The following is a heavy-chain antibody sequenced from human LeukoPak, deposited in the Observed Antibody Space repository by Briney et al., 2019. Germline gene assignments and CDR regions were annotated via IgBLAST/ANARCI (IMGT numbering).Heavy chain of an antibody. CDR1: GYTFTSYG. D-gene: IGHD3-3*01. Sequence: GASVKVSCKASGYTFTSYGISWVRQAPGQGLEWMGWISAYNGNTNYAQKLQGRVTMTTDTSTSTAYMELRSLRSDDTAVYYCARKRGYYYDFWSDHSQFNWFDPWGQGTLVTVSS. CDR3: ARKRGYYYDFWSDHSQFNWFDP. CDR2: ISAYNGNT. J-gene: IGHJ5*02. V-gene: IGHV1-18*01.